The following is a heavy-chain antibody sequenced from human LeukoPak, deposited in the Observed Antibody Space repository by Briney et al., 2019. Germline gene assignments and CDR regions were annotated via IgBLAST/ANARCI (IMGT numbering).Heavy chain of an antibody. CDR3: ATIEYSSSSRAFDI. Sequence: ASVKVSCKVSGYTFTDYYMHWVQQAPGKGLEWMGLVDPEDGETIYAEKFQGRVTITADTSTDTDYNELSSLRSEDTAVYYCATIEYSSSSRAFDIWGQGTMVTVSS. D-gene: IGHD6-6*01. J-gene: IGHJ3*02. CDR2: VDPEDGET. CDR1: GYTFTDYY. V-gene: IGHV1-69-2*01.